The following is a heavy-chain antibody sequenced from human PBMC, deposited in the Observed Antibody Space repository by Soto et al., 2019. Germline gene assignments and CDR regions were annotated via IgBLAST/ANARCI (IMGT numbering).Heavy chain of an antibody. J-gene: IGHJ4*02. Sequence: PGGSLRLSCAASGFMFSNHGMHWVRQAPGKGLEWVAVIWSDGNNRYYADSVKGRFTISRDNSKNTLYLQMSSLRAEDTAVYYCARVHSSNYHYFDYWGQGTLVTVSS. D-gene: IGHD6-13*01. CDR3: ARVHSSNYHYFDY. CDR1: GFMFSNHG. V-gene: IGHV3-33*01. CDR2: IWSDGNNR.